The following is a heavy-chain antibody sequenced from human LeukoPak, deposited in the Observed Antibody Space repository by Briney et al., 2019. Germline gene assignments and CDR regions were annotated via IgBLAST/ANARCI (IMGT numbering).Heavy chain of an antibody. D-gene: IGHD2-15*01. CDR3: ASTSRHYCSGGSCLDY. Sequence: GGSLRLSCAASGFTFSSYGMHWVRQAPGKGLEWVAFIRYDGSNKYYADSVKGRFTISRDNSKNTLYLQMNSLRAEGTAVYYCASTSRHYCSGGSCLDYWGQGTLVTVSS. J-gene: IGHJ4*02. CDR1: GFTFSSYG. V-gene: IGHV3-30*02. CDR2: IRYDGSNK.